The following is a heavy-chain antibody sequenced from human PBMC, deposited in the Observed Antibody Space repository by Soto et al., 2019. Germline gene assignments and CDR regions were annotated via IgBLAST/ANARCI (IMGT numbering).Heavy chain of an antibody. CDR2: ISAYNGNT. Sequence: QVQLVQSGAEVKKPGASVKVSCKASGYTFTPHPTSWVRQAPGQGLEWMGWISAYNGNTNYAQKLQGRVTMTTDTSTSTAYMELRSLRSDDTAVYYCARTGKGATAPLPGYWGQGTLVTVSS. CDR1: GYTFTPHP. CDR3: ARTGKGATAPLPGY. V-gene: IGHV1-18*04. D-gene: IGHD1-26*01. J-gene: IGHJ4*02.